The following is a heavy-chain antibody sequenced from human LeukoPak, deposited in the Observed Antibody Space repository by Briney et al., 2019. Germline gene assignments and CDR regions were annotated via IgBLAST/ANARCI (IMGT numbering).Heavy chain of an antibody. Sequence: ASVKVSCKASGYTFTASYMHWVRQAPGQGLEWVGRINPSSGVTDYAQNFQGRVTMTRDTSITTAYMELTSLRSDDMAVYYCASGTTERIDYWGQGTLVTVSS. V-gene: IGHV1-2*06. D-gene: IGHD1/OR15-1a*01. CDR1: GYTFTASY. J-gene: IGHJ4*02. CDR2: INPSSGVT. CDR3: ASGTTERIDY.